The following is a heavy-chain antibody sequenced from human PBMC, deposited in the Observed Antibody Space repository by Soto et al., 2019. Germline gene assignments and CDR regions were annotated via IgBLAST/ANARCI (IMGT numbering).Heavy chain of an antibody. D-gene: IGHD2-15*01. CDR3: ARGLGYCSGGSCYSRGFDP. Sequence: SETLPLTCAVEGGNFSGYYGRWIRQPTGKGLEWIGEINHSGSTNYNPSLKSRVTISVDTSKNQFSLKLSSVTAADTAVYYCARGLGYCSGGSCYSRGFDPWGQGTLVTVSS. CDR2: INHSGST. V-gene: IGHV4-34*01. CDR1: GGNFSGYY. J-gene: IGHJ5*02.